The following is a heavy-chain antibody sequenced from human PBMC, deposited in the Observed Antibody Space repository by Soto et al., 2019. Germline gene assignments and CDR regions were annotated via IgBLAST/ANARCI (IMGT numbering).Heavy chain of an antibody. J-gene: IGHJ5*02. CDR1: GGSITDNY. CDR2: IFYGGST. Sequence: SETLSLTCTVSGGSITDNYWGWIRQPPGKGLECIGYIFYGGSTTYSPSLKSRIAMSLDTSTSRFSLSLSSVNAADTALYFCARLSADGGWFDRWGLGTLVTVSS. D-gene: IGHD2-2*01. CDR3: ARLSADGGWFDR. V-gene: IGHV4-59*01.